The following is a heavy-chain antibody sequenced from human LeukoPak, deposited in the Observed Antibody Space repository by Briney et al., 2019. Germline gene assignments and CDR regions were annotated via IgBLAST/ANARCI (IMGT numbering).Heavy chain of an antibody. Sequence: SETLSLTCAVYGGSFSGYYWSWIRQPPGKGLEWIGEINHSGSTNYNPSLKSRVTISVDTSKNQFYLKLSSVTAADTAVYYCARGYGSGSSYYYYGMDVWGQGTTVTVSS. CDR3: ARGYGSGSSYYYYGMDV. CDR1: GGSFSGYY. CDR2: INHSGST. D-gene: IGHD3-10*01. J-gene: IGHJ6*02. V-gene: IGHV4-34*01.